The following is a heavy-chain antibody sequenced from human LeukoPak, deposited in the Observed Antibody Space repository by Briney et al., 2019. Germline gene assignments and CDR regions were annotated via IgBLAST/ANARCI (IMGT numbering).Heavy chain of an antibody. J-gene: IGHJ2*01. CDR3: ARGRGTTMVRGVITNYFDL. Sequence: ASVKVSCKASGYTFTGYYMHWVRQAPGQGLEWMGWIDPNSGGTNYAQKFLGSVTVTGDTSINTAFMELSRLRSDDTAIYYCARGRGTTMVRGVITNYFDLWGRGSLVTVSS. V-gene: IGHV1-2*02. CDR1: GYTFTGYY. CDR2: IDPNSGGT. D-gene: IGHD3-10*01.